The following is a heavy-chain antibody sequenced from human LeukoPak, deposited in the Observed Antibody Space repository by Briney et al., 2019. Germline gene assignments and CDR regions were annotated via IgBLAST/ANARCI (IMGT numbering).Heavy chain of an antibody. CDR1: GYSITSGYN. D-gene: IGHD2-2*02. CDR2: IYHSGSA. J-gene: IGHJ4*02. V-gene: IGHV4-38-2*02. Sequence: SSETLSLTCTVSGYSITSGYNWAWLRQPPGKVLEWIGSIYHSGSAYYNPSLKSRVTISVDTSKNQFSLKLSSVTAADTAVYYCVRYCSSTTCYTRAVDYWGQGTLVTVSS. CDR3: VRYCSSTTCYTRAVDY.